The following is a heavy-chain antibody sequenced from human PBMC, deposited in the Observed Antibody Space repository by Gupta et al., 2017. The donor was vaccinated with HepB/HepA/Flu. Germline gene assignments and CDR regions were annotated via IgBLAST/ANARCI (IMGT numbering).Heavy chain of an antibody. D-gene: IGHD3-10*01. V-gene: IGHV4-34*01. J-gene: IGHJ6*02. CDR3: ARVPDYYGSGSYRYYYYGMDV. CDR1: GGSFSGYY. CDR2: INHSGST. Sequence: QVQLQQWGAGLLKPSETLSLTCAVYGGSFSGYYWSWIRQPPGKGLEWIGEINHSGSTNYNPSLKSLVTISVDTSKNQFSLKLSSVTAADTVVYYCARVPDYYGSGSYRYYYYGMDVWGQGTTVTVSS.